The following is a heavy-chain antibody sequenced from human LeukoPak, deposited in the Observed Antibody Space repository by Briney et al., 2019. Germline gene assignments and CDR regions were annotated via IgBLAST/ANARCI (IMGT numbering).Heavy chain of an antibody. CDR2: ISSSSTYI. V-gene: IGHV3-21*01. J-gene: IGHJ4*02. Sequence: GGSLRLSCAASRFTFSSYNMNWVRQAPGKGLEWVSSISSSSTYIYYADSVKGRFTISGDNAKNSLYLQMNSLRAEDTAVYYCASGHCSSTSCYGGHWGQGTLVTVSS. CDR3: ASGHCSSTSCYGGH. CDR1: RFTFSSYN. D-gene: IGHD2-2*01.